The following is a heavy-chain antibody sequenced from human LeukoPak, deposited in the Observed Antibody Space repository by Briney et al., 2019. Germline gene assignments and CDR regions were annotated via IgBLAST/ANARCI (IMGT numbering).Heavy chain of an antibody. D-gene: IGHD2-15*01. J-gene: IGHJ4*02. CDR1: GSTFSSFW. CDR2: IKQDGSEK. Sequence: GGSLRLSCAASGSTFSSFWMSWVRQAPGKGLEWVADIKQDGSEKYYVDSVKGRFTISRDNAKNSLNLQMNSLRVEDTAVYYCARDRIGWFDYWGQGTLVTVFS. V-gene: IGHV3-7*01. CDR3: ARDRIGWFDY.